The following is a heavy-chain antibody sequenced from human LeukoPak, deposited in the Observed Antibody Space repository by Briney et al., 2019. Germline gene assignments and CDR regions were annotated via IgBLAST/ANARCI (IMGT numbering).Heavy chain of an antibody. CDR1: GGSVSSSD. V-gene: IGHV4-59*02. CDR3: ARSSESSWSPEY. CDR2: ISYSGST. D-gene: IGHD6-13*01. Sequence: SETLSLTCTVSGGSVSSSDLSWIRQPPGKGLEWIGYISYSGSTNYNPSLKSRVIISVDTYTNQFSLKLSSVPAADTAVYYCARSSESSWSPEYWGKGTLVTVSS. J-gene: IGHJ4*02.